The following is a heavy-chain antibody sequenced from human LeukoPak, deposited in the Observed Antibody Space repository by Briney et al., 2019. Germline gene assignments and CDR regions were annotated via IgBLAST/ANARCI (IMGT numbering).Heavy chain of an antibody. CDR2: ISWNSGSI. Sequence: GRSLRLSCAASGFTFDDYAMHWVRQAPGKGLEWVSGISWNSGSIGYADSVKGRLTISRDNAKNSLYLQMNSLRAEDTALYYCAKVGLGGGYNLRSYFDSWGQGTLVTVSS. J-gene: IGHJ4*02. D-gene: IGHD5-24*01. V-gene: IGHV3-9*01. CDR3: AKVGLGGGYNLRSYFDS. CDR1: GFTFDDYA.